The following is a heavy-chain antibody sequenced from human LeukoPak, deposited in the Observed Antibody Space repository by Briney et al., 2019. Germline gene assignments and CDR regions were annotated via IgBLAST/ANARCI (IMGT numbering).Heavy chain of an antibody. CDR3: VKGSSGYFFDL. D-gene: IGHD3-22*01. J-gene: IGHJ4*02. CDR2: ISNDGGGT. Sequence: GGSLRLSCAASGFIFNNYGLVWVRQAPGKGLEWVSAISNDGGGTTYADLVKGRFSVSRDNSKNTLFLQMNSLRAEDTALYYCVKGSSGYFFDLWGQGTLVTVSS. V-gene: IGHV3-23*01. CDR1: GFIFNNYG.